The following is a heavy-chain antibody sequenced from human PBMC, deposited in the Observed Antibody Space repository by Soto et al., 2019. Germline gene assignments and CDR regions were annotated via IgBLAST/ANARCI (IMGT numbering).Heavy chain of an antibody. CDR1: GFTVSSNY. CDR3: ARDTMTATYAFDI. CDR2: IYSGGST. Sequence: PGGSLRLSCAASGFTVSSNYMSWVRRAPGKGLEWVSVIYSGGSTYYADSVKGRFTISRDNSKNTLYLQMNSLRAEDTAVYYCARDTMTATYAFDIWGQGTMVTVSS. J-gene: IGHJ3*02. V-gene: IGHV3-53*01.